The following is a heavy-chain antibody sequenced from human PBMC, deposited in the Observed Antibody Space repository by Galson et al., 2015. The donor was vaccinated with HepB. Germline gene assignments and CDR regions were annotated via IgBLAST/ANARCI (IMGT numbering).Heavy chain of an antibody. CDR3: ATRSRTTVTTLQIAARPKNDY. Sequence: SLRLSCAASGFTFSSYAMHWVRQAPGKGLEWVAVISYDGSNKYYADSVKGRFTISRDNSKNTLYLQMNSLRAEDTAVYYCATRSRTTVTTLQIAARPKNDYWGQGTLVTVSS. CDR2: ISYDGSNK. V-gene: IGHV3-30-3*01. J-gene: IGHJ4*02. CDR1: GFTFSSYA. D-gene: IGHD4-11*01.